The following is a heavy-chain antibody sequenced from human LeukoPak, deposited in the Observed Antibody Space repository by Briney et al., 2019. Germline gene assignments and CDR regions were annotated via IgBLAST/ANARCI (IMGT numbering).Heavy chain of an antibody. CDR2: IYTSGST. V-gene: IGHV4-59*01. CDR1: GGSFSGYY. Sequence: SETLSLTCAVYGGSFSGYYWSSIRQPPGKGLEWIRYIYTSGSTNYNPSLKSRVTIAVDTAKNQFALKLSPVTAEDTDVYYCGRDTRDYYDSSGSWVWKFDPWGQGTLVTVS. J-gene: IGHJ5*02. CDR3: GRDTRDYYDSSGSWVWKFDP. D-gene: IGHD3-22*01.